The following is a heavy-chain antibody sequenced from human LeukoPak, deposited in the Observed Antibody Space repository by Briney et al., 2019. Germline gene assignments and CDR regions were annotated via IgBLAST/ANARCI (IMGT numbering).Heavy chain of an antibody. CDR3: ARSPIVGATHFDY. V-gene: IGHV4-61*02. D-gene: IGHD1-26*01. J-gene: IGHJ4*02. CDR2: IYTSGST. Sequence: ASETLSLTCTVSGGSISSGSYYWSWIRQPAGKGLEWIGRIYTSGSTNYNPSLKSRVTISVDTSKNQFSLKLSSVTAADTAVYYCARSPIVGATHFDYWGQETLVTVSS. CDR1: GGSISSGSYY.